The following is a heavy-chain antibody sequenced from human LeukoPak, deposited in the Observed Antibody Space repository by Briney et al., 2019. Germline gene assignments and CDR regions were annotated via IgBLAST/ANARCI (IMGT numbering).Heavy chain of an antibody. J-gene: IGHJ4*02. Sequence: GGSLRLSCAASGFTFSNNGMHWVRQAPGKGLEWVAFIRYDGSKKSYADFVKGRFTISRDNSNNTLYLQMNSLRGEDTALYYCAKDEEVVLVVYAGGGNCWGQGTLVTVSS. CDR2: IRYDGSKK. D-gene: IGHD2-8*02. V-gene: IGHV3-30*02. CDR1: GFTFSNNG. CDR3: AKDEEVVLVVYAGGGNC.